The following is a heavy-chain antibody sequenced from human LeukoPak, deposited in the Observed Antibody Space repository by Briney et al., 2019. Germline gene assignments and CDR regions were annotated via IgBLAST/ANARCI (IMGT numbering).Heavy chain of an antibody. J-gene: IGHJ6*04. D-gene: IGHD1-26*01. Sequence: GGSLRLSCQASGITFSNHALDWVRQAPGKGLEYVAAINPNGGSTVYVDSVKGRFIISRDNSRNTLYLQMGDPRVDDTAVYYCATSGSYCSPVWGKGTSVIVSS. CDR2: INPNGGST. CDR1: GITFSNHA. V-gene: IGHV3-64*02. CDR3: ATSGSYCSPV.